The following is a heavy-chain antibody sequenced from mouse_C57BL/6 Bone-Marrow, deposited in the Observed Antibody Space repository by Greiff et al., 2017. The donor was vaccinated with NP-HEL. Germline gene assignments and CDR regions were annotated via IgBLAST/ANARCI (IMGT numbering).Heavy chain of an antibody. J-gene: IGHJ1*03. CDR2: INYDGSST. CDR1: GFTFSDYY. Sequence: EVMLVESEGGLVQPGSSMKLSCTASGFTFSDYYMAWVRQVPEKGLEWVANINYDGSSTYYLDSLKSRFIISRDNAKNILYLQMSSLKSEDTATYYCARERVTTVVAYFDVWGTGTTVTVSS. D-gene: IGHD1-1*01. V-gene: IGHV5-16*01. CDR3: ARERVTTVVAYFDV.